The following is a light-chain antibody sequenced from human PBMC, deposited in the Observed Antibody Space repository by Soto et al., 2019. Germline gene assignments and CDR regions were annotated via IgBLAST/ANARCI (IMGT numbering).Light chain of an antibody. V-gene: IGKV1-39*01. CDR2: ASS. CDR1: QSISRY. CDR3: QQSDSTLYT. Sequence: DIQMTQSPSSLSASVGDRVSITCRASQSISRYLNWYQQKPGKAPKLLIYASSTLQSGVPSRFSGSGSGTGFTLPISSLQPEDSATYYCQQSDSTLYTFCRGTKLEIK. J-gene: IGKJ2*01.